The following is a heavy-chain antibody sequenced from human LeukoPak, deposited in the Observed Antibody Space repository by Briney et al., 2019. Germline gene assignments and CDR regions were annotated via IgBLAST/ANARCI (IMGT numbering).Heavy chain of an antibody. CDR2: ISSSSSYI. CDR3: ARGRQGPPFF. CDR1: GFTFSSYS. V-gene: IGHV3-21*01. J-gene: IGHJ4*02. Sequence: PWGSLTLSCAASGFTFSSYSMNWVCHAPGQGLEWVSSISSSSSYIYYADSVKGRFTISRDNAKNSLYLQMNSLRAEDTAVYYCARGRQGPPFFWGQGTLVTVSS.